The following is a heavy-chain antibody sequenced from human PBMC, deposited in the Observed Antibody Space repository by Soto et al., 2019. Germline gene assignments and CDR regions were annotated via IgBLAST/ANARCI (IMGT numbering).Heavy chain of an antibody. J-gene: IGHJ4*02. D-gene: IGHD3-10*01. CDR3: ARFPMVRGEWPIDY. CDR2: IYSGSST. V-gene: IGHV3-66*01. Sequence: SGGSLRLSCAASGFTVSSNYMSWVRQAAKKGLEGVSVIYSGSSTYYADSVKGRFTISRDNSKNTLYLQMNSLRAEDTAVYYCARFPMVRGEWPIDYWGQGTLVTVSS. CDR1: GFTVSSNY.